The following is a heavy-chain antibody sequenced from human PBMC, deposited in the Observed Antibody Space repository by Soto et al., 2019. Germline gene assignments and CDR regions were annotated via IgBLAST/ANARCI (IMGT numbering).Heavy chain of an antibody. D-gene: IGHD3-10*01. CDR1: GFSLSTSGVG. J-gene: IGHJ4*02. CDR3: ANLRAAMVRGVIIGYFDY. V-gene: IGHV2-5*02. Sequence: SGPTLVNPXQTLTLTCTFSGFSLSTSGVGVGWIRQPPGKALEWLALIYWDDDKRYSPSLKSRLTITKDTSKNQVVLTMTNMDPVDTATYYCANLRAAMVRGVIIGYFDYWGQGTLVTVSS. CDR2: IYWDDDK.